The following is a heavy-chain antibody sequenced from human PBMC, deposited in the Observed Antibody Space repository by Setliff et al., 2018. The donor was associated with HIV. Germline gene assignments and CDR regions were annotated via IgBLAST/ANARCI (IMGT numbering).Heavy chain of an antibody. CDR2: ISGTGYTT. J-gene: IGHJ4*02. Sequence: SLKISCAASGFTFSSYAMNWVRQAPGKGLEWVSSISGTGYTTFYADSVKGRFTISRDKSKNTLYLQVNSLRAADTAVYYCAKGYTYFDYWGQGTPVTVSS. CDR3: AKGYTYFDY. V-gene: IGHV3-23*01. D-gene: IGHD1-1*01. CDR1: GFTFSSYA.